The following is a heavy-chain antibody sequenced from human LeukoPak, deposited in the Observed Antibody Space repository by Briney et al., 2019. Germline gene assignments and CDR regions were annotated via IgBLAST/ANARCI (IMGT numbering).Heavy chain of an antibody. CDR3: ARDLGNSPFDY. J-gene: IGHJ4*02. CDR2: IWADGSNK. Sequence: GGSLRLSCAASGFTLSNSGMHWVRQAPGKGLEWVAVIWADGSNKYYADSVKGRYTISRDNSKNTLYLQMNSLRVEDTAMYYCARDLGNSPFDYWGPGTLVTVSS. CDR1: GFTLSNSG. D-gene: IGHD7-27*01. V-gene: IGHV3-33*01.